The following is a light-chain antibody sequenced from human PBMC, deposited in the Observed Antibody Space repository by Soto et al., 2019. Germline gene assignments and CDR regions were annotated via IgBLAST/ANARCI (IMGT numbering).Light chain of an antibody. Sequence: EIVLTQSPGTLSLSPGERATLSCRASQSVSRSYLAWYQQKPGQAPRLLIYGASSRATGIPDTFSGSGSGTDFTLTISKLEPEGFAVYYCQQYDNSPLFGPGTKVEIK. CDR3: QQYDNSPL. J-gene: IGKJ3*01. CDR2: GAS. V-gene: IGKV3-20*01. CDR1: QSVSRSY.